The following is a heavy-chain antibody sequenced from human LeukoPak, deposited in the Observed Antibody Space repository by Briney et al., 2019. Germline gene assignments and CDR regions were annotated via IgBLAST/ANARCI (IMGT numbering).Heavy chain of an antibody. CDR2: ISSSSSYI. CDR1: GFTFSNYA. CDR3: ARDLDSYGSGSYWSY. J-gene: IGHJ4*02. V-gene: IGHV3-21*01. Sequence: PGGSLRLSCAASGFTFSNYAMTWVRQAPGKGLEWVSSISSSSSYIYYADSVKGRFTISRDNARNSLYLQMNSLRAEDTAVYYCARDLDSYGSGSYWSYWGQGTLVTVSS. D-gene: IGHD3-10*01.